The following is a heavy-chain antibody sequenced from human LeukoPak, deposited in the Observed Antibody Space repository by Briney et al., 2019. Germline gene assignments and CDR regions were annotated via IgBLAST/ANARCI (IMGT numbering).Heavy chain of an antibody. Sequence: GESLKISCKGSGYSFTSYWIGWVRQMPGKGLEWMGIIYPGDFDTRYSPSFQGQVTISADKSISTAYLQWSSLKASDTAMYYCARRYCGGDSCYSGAFDIWGQGTMVTVS. CDR1: GYSFTSYW. CDR2: IYPGDFDT. J-gene: IGHJ3*02. CDR3: ARRYCGGDSCYSGAFDI. V-gene: IGHV5-51*01. D-gene: IGHD2-15*01.